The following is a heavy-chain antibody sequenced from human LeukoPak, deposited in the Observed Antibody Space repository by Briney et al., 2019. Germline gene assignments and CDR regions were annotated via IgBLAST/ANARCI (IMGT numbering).Heavy chain of an antibody. J-gene: IGHJ4*02. CDR2: ISYDGSNK. CDR1: GFTFSSYA. Sequence: PGRSLRLSCAASGFTFSSYAMHWVRQAPGKGLEWVAVISYDGSNKYYADSVKGRFTISRDNSKNTLYLQMNSLRAEDTAVYYCAKGHLDYWGQGTLVTVSS. V-gene: IGHV3-30*04. CDR3: AKGHLDY.